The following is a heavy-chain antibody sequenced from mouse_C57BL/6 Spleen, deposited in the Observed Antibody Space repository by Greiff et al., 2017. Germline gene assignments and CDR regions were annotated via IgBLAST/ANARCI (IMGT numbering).Heavy chain of an antibody. J-gene: IGHJ2*01. V-gene: IGHV1-62-2*01. CDR1: GYTFTEYT. Sequence: QLQQSGAELVKPGASVKLSCKASGYTFTEYTIHWVKQRSGQGLEWIGWFYPGSGSIKYNEKFKDKATLTADKSSSTVYMELSRLTSEDSAVYFCARHEERGITTVAYYFDYWGQGTTLTVSS. D-gene: IGHD1-1*01. CDR2: FYPGSGSI. CDR3: ARHEERGITTVAYYFDY.